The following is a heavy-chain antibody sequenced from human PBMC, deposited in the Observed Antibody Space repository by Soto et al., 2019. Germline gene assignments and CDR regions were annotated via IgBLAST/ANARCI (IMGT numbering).Heavy chain of an antibody. CDR3: ARGRYYYDSSGYSLDY. J-gene: IGHJ4*02. CDR1: GGSISSYY. Sequence: PSETLSLTCTVSGGSISSYYWSWIRQPPGKGLEWIGEINHSGSTNYNPSLKSRVTISVDTSKNQFSLKLSSVTAADTAVYYCARGRYYYDSSGYSLDYWGQGTLVTVSS. V-gene: IGHV4-34*01. D-gene: IGHD3-22*01. CDR2: INHSGST.